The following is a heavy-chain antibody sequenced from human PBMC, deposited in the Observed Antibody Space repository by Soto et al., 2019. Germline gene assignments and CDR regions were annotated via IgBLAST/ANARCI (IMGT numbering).Heavy chain of an antibody. Sequence: SVKGSSKASGGPFSSYAISWVRQAPGQGLEWMGGIIPIFGTASYAQKFQGRVTITADESTSTAYMELSSLRSEDTAVYYCASGEMRYYYDSSGYRLDYWGQGTLVTVSS. CDR2: IIPIFGTA. CDR1: GGPFSSYA. V-gene: IGHV1-69*13. J-gene: IGHJ4*02. CDR3: ASGEMRYYYDSSGYRLDY. D-gene: IGHD3-22*01.